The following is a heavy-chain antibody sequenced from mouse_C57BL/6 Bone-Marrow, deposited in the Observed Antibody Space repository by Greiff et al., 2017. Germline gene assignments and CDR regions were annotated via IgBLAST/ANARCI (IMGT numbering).Heavy chain of an antibody. CDR2: IYPGSGST. CDR1: GYNFTSYW. CDR3: ARGLLRGYWYFDV. V-gene: IGHV1-55*01. J-gene: IGHJ1*03. D-gene: IGHD1-1*01. Sequence: VQLQQPGAELVKPGASVKMSCKASGYNFTSYWITWVKQRPGQGLEWIGDIYPGSGSTNYNEKFKSKATLTVDTSSSTAYLQLSSLTSEDSAVYYCARGLLRGYWYFDVWGTGTTVTVSS.